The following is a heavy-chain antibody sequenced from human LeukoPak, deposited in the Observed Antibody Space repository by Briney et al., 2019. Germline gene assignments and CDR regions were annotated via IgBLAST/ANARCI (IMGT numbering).Heavy chain of an antibody. J-gene: IGHJ3*02. CDR3: ARGDIVDAFDI. D-gene: IGHD2-15*01. CDR1: GYTFTSST. CDR2: INAGNGNT. V-gene: IGHV1-3*01. Sequence: ASVKVSCKASGYTFTSSTMHWVRQAPGQRPEWMAWINAGNGNTKYSEKFQGRLTITRDTSASTAYMELRSLRSDDTAVYYCARGDIVDAFDIWGQGTMVTVSS.